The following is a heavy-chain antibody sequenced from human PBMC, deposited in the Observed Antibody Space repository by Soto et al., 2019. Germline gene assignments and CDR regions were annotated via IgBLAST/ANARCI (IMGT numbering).Heavy chain of an antibody. Sequence: QVQLVESGGGVVQPGRSLRLSCAASGFTFSSYAMHWVRQAPGKGLEWVAVISYDGSNKYYADSVKGRFTISRDNSKNTLYLQMNSLRAEDTAVCYCARARRDSSGWFGIDYWGQGTPVIVSS. D-gene: IGHD6-19*01. CDR1: GFTFSSYA. V-gene: IGHV3-30-3*01. J-gene: IGHJ4*02. CDR2: ISYDGSNK. CDR3: ARARRDSSGWFGIDY.